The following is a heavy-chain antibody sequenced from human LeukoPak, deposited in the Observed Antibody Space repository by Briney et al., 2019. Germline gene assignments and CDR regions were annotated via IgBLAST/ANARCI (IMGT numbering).Heavy chain of an antibody. D-gene: IGHD3-10*01. CDR1: GASISSGDYS. Sequence: PSQTLSLTCAVSGASISSGDYSWSWIRQPPGKGPEWIGYIYHSGSTTYNPSLKSRLTISLDRSKNQISLKVNSVTAADTAVYYCAADYTSRSYRFDHWGQGTLVTVSS. CDR3: AADYTSRSYRFDH. V-gene: IGHV4-30-2*01. J-gene: IGHJ4*02. CDR2: IYHSGST.